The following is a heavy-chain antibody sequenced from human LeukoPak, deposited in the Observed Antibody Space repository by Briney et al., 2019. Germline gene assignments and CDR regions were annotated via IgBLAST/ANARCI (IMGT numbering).Heavy chain of an antibody. CDR2: IYYSGST. V-gene: IGHV4-39*01. CDR1: GGSISSTSDY. CDR3: ASRSRQGRYFDL. J-gene: IGHJ2*01. Sequence: SDSLSLICTVSGGSISSTSDYWGRLHEPPGKGLERIGNIYYSGSTYYNRSLKSRVKTSVDTSKNQYSVKLTSVTAADTAVYYCASRSRQGRYFDLWGRRTLVTVSS.